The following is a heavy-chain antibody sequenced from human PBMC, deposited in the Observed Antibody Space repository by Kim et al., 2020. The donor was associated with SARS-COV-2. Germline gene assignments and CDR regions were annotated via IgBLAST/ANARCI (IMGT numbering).Heavy chain of an antibody. V-gene: IGHV3-33*01. CDR3: ARTLFDWYFDL. CDR1: GFTFSSYG. CDR2: IWHDGSNK. Sequence: GGSLRLSCAASGFTFSSYGMHWVRQAPGKGLEWVAVIWHDGSNKYYADSVKGRFTISRDNSKNTLYLQMNSLRAEDTAVYYCARTLFDWYFDLWGRGTLVTVSS. J-gene: IGHJ2*01.